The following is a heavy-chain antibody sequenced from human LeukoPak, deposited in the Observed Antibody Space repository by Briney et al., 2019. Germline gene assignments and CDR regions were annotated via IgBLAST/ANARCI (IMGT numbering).Heavy chain of an antibody. Sequence: GRSLRLSCAASGFTFDDYAMHWVRQAPGKGLEWVSGISWNSGSIGYADSVKGRFTISRDNAKNSLYLQMNSLRAEDMALYYCAAAVAGYFDYWGQGTLATVSS. J-gene: IGHJ4*02. CDR1: GFTFDDYA. D-gene: IGHD6-19*01. CDR2: ISWNSGSI. V-gene: IGHV3-9*03. CDR3: AAAVAGYFDY.